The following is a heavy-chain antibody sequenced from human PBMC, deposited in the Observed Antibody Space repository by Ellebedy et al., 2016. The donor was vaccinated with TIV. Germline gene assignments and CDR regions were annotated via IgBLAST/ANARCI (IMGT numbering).Heavy chain of an antibody. Sequence: SETLSLTXTVSGGSINGYYWSWIRQPPGKGLEWIGYIYYSGSTNYNPSLKSRVTISVDTSKNQFSLKLSSVTAADTAVYYCATPDYGDYGRVDYWGQGTLVTVSS. D-gene: IGHD4-17*01. J-gene: IGHJ4*02. CDR3: ATPDYGDYGRVDY. CDR2: IYYSGST. V-gene: IGHV4-59*08. CDR1: GGSINGYY.